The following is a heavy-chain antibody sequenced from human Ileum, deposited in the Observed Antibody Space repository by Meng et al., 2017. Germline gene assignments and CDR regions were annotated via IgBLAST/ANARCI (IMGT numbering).Heavy chain of an antibody. CDR2: IYWSDEK. CDR1: GFSPSTSGAG. V-gene: IGHV2-5*01. D-gene: IGHD1-1*01. J-gene: IGHJ5*02. CDR3: AHRRGMSSTGGLFDP. Sequence: SGPTLVKPTHTLTLTCNFSGFSPSTSGAGVGWIRQPPGKALEWLAVIYWSDEKRYSPTLKSRLTITKDTSKNQVVLTVTNMDTVDTGTYYCAHRRGMSSTGGLFDPWGQGTLVTVSS.